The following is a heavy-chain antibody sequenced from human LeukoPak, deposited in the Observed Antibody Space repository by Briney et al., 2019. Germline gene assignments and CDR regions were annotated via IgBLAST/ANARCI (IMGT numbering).Heavy chain of an antibody. CDR3: AREGIIRIGVDSIFGLDV. CDR1: GYTFSENY. V-gene: IGHV1-2*02. D-gene: IGHD3-3*01. J-gene: IGHJ6*02. Sequence: ASVKGSCKASGYTFSENYLHWVRQATGQGLEWMGWLNTKSGGTSYPQEFQGRVTLTRDMSSSTAYMELRSLRPDDTAVYFCAREGIIRIGVDSIFGLDVWGQGTTVIVSS. CDR2: LNTKSGGT.